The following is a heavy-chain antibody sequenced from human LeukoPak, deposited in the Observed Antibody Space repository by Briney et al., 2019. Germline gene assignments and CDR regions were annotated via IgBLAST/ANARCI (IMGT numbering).Heavy chain of an antibody. CDR2: IYTNGGA. V-gene: IGHV4-61*02. CDR1: GGSVTRGNY. Sequence: SETLSLTCTVSGGSVTRGNYWNWIRQPAGKGLEWIGRIYTNGGASYNPSLKSRVTISIDASKNQFSLKLSSVTAADTAVYYCAREPPGYWGQGILVTVSS. J-gene: IGHJ4*02. CDR3: AREPPGY.